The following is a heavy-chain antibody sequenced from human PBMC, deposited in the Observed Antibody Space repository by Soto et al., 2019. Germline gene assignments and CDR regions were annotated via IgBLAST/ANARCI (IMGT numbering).Heavy chain of an antibody. V-gene: IGHV3-53*04. D-gene: IGHD3-22*01. Sequence: EVQLVESGGGLVQPGGSLRLSCAASVFTVSSNYMSLVRQAPGKGLEWVSVIYSGGSTYYADSVKGRFTISRHNSKNTLYLQMNGLIADDTSVYYCARAPSYYYVSHGYWGQGTLVTVSS. CDR3: ARAPSYYYVSHGY. J-gene: IGHJ4*02. CDR2: IYSGGST. CDR1: VFTVSSNY.